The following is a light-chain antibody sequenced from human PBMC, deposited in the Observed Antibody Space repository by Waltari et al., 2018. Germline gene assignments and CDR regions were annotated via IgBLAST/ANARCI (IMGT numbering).Light chain of an antibody. CDR2: RAS. Sequence: ETVVTQSPATLSMSQGERATLSCRTSQTIGTSLAWYQQRPGQAPRLLIYRASTRATGIPDRFSGSGSETEFTLTISSLQSEDIAVYYCQQYNNWPPGTFGQGTKVEI. V-gene: IGKV3-15*01. J-gene: IGKJ1*01. CDR1: QTIGTS. CDR3: QQYNNWPPGT.